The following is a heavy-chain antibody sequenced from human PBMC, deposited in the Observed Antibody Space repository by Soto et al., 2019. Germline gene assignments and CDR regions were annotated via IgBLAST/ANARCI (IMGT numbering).Heavy chain of an antibody. Sequence: SETLSLTCAVYGGSFSGYYWSWIRQPPGKGLEWIGEINHSGSTNYNPSLKSRVTISVDTSKNQFSLKLSSVTAADTAVYYCARGRPSIAAQSYYYYMDVWGKGTTVTVSS. D-gene: IGHD6-13*01. CDR2: INHSGST. J-gene: IGHJ6*03. V-gene: IGHV4-34*01. CDR1: GGSFSGYY. CDR3: ARGRPSIAAQSYYYYMDV.